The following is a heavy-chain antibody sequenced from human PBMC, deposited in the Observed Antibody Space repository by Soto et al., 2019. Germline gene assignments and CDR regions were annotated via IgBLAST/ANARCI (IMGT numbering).Heavy chain of an antibody. V-gene: IGHV1-8*02. D-gene: IGHD3-10*01. CDR2: MNPKSGNK. Sequence: ASVKVSCKASGYNFNTFDIYWVRQATGNGLEWMGFMNPKSGNKGYAQELRGRVTMTRNTSNTTAYMELTSMTSDDTGVYYCAGGNFGXWGQGTLVTVSX. J-gene: IGHJ4*02. CDR3: AGGNFGX. CDR1: GYNFNTFD.